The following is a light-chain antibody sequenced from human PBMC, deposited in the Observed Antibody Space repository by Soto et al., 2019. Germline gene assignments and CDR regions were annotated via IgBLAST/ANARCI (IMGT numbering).Light chain of an antibody. CDR2: GAS. Sequence: EIVMTQSPATLSVSPGERGTLSCRASQSVSSNLAWYQQKPGQAPRLLIYGASTRATGIPARFSGSRSGTEFTLTISSLQAEDFAVYYCQQYNIWPWTFGQGTKVEIK. CDR1: QSVSSN. V-gene: IGKV3-15*01. J-gene: IGKJ1*01. CDR3: QQYNIWPWT.